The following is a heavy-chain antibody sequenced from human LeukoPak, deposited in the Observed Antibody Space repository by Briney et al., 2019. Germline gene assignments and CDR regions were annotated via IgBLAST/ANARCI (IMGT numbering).Heavy chain of an antibody. J-gene: IGHJ3*02. CDR3: ARVQVIWFGESPAGGDAFDI. V-gene: IGHV1-18*01. CDR2: ISAYNGNT. D-gene: IGHD3-10*01. CDR1: GYTFTSYG. Sequence: ASVKVSCKASGYTFTSYGISWVRQAPGQGLEWMGWISAYNGNTNYAQKLQGRVTMTTDTSTSTAYMELRSLRSDDTAVYYCARVQVIWFGESPAGGDAFDIWGQGTMVTVSS.